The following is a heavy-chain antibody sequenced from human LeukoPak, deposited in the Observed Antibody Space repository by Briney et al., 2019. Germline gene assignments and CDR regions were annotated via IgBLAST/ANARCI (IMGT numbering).Heavy chain of an antibody. Sequence: GGSPRLSCAASGFTFSSYDMHWVRQVTGKGLEWVSGIGIAGDTYYVASVKGRFTISRENAQNSVYLQMNILRAEDTAVYYCAKARSPTLGYFDLWGRGTLVTVSS. CDR2: IGIAGDT. CDR1: GFTFSSYD. D-gene: IGHD1-26*01. V-gene: IGHV3-13*01. CDR3: AKARSPTLGYFDL. J-gene: IGHJ2*01.